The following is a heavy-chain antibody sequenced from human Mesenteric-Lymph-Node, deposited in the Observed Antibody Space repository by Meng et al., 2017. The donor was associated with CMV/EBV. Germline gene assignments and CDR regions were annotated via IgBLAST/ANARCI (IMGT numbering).Heavy chain of an antibody. D-gene: IGHD4-17*01. Sequence: CAASGFIFRNYDMNWVRQAPGKGPEWVAVISDDGSKKFYGDSVKGRFTISRDNAENTVYLQMDRLRIDDTAVYFCARPSYGGYELNYWGQGTLVTVSS. V-gene: IGHV3-30-3*01. J-gene: IGHJ4*02. CDR3: ARPSYGGYELNY. CDR2: ISDDGSKK. CDR1: GFIFRNYD.